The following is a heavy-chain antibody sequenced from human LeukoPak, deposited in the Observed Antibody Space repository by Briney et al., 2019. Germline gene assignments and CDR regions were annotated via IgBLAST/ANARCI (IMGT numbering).Heavy chain of an antibody. CDR1: GFSFSSYA. CDR2: IRAGGDTT. J-gene: IGHJ4*02. Sequence: AGGSLRLSCAASGFSFSSYAMSRVRQAPGMGLEWVSSIRAGGDTTFYTDSVKGRFTISRDNFKSTLYLQLNSLTADDTAVYYCAKSQYGDSHYLGDSWGRGSLVIVSS. V-gene: IGHV3-23*01. D-gene: IGHD1-26*01. CDR3: AKSQYGDSHYLGDS.